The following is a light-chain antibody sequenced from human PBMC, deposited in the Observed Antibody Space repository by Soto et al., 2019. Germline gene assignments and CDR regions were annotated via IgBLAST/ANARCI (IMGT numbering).Light chain of an antibody. CDR3: QQRSNWPT. Sequence: VLRQSLAPLSLSPMEKATLSCRASQSVSSYLAWYQQKPGQAPRLLIYDASNRATGIPARFSGSGSGTDFTLTISSLEPEDFAVYYCQQRSNWPTFGQGTK. V-gene: IGKV3-11*01. CDR1: QSVSSY. J-gene: IGKJ1*01. CDR2: DAS.